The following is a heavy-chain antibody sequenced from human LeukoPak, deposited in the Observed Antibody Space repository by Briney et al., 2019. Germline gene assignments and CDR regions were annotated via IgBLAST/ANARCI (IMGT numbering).Heavy chain of an antibody. CDR1: GGSISSSGYY. Sequence: PSETLSLTCTVSGGSISSSGYYWGWIRQPPGKGLECIGSIYHSGTTYYNPSLKSRVTISADTSKNQFSLKLSSVTAADTAIYYCASQAILAAADTDYWGQGTLVTVSS. D-gene: IGHD6-13*01. CDR2: IYHSGTT. J-gene: IGHJ4*02. V-gene: IGHV4-39*01. CDR3: ASQAILAAADTDY.